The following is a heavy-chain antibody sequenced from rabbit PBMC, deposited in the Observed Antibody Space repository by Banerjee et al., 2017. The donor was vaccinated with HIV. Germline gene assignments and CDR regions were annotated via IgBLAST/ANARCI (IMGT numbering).Heavy chain of an antibody. CDR3: ARAYTGSHNL. CDR1: GFSFSNGYV. V-gene: IGHV1S45*01. J-gene: IGHJ4*01. D-gene: IGHD4-2*01. Sequence: QEQLEESGGDLVKPEGSLTLTCTASGFSFSNGYVMCWVRQAPGKGLEWIACIATGSGNTYYANWAKSRFTISKTSSTTVTLQMTSLTAADTATYFCARAYTGSHNLWGPGTLVPVS. CDR2: IATGSGNT.